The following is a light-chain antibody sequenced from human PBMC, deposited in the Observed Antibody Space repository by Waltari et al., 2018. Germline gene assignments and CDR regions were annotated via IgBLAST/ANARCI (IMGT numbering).Light chain of an antibody. V-gene: IGKV1-39*01. Sequence: DIQMTQSPSSLSAFVGDRVNITCRASQNIGRFVNWYQQKPGMAPKLLLYAASTLQRGVPSRFSGSGSGTDFTLSISSLQPEDFTHYYCQQSYDVPITFGQGTKLEIK. CDR2: AAS. J-gene: IGKJ2*01. CDR3: QQSYDVPIT. CDR1: QNIGRF.